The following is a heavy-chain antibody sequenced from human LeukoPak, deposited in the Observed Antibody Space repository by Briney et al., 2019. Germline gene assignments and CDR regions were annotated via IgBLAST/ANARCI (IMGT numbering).Heavy chain of an antibody. CDR2: INPNSGGT. Sequence: ASVKVSCKASGYTFTGYYMHWVRQAPGQGLERMGWINPNSGGTNYAQKFQGRVTMTRDTSISTAYMELSRLRSDDTAVYYCARDLRVFGVVRGAFDIWGQGTMVTVSS. J-gene: IGHJ3*02. V-gene: IGHV1-2*02. CDR3: ARDLRVFGVVRGAFDI. D-gene: IGHD3-3*01. CDR1: GYTFTGYY.